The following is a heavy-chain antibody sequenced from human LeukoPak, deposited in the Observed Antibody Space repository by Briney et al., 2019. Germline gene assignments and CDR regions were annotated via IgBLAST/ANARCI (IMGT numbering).Heavy chain of an antibody. D-gene: IGHD5-18*01. J-gene: IGHJ4*02. CDR3: ARLDTAMVTGFDD. CDR2: IYYSGST. V-gene: IGHV4-59*01. Sequence: SETLSLTCTVSGGSISSYYWSWIRQPPGKGLEWIGYIYYSGSTNYNPSLKSRVTISVDTSKNQFSLKLSSVTAADTAVYYCARLDTAMVTGFDDWGQGTLVTVSS. CDR1: GGSISSYY.